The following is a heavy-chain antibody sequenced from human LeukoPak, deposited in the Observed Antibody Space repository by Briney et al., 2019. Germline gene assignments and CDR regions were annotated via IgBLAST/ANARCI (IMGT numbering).Heavy chain of an antibody. J-gene: IGHJ4*02. V-gene: IGHV4-39*01. D-gene: IGHD3-9*01. CDR3: ARVIRTTGYYSNPKSGSFDF. CDR1: GGSISSSHHY. Sequence: SETLSLTCAVSGGSISSSHHYWGWLRQPPGQGLEWIGSIYSSGSTYYNSSLRTRVTISVDKSKNPFSLKLTSVTAADTAVYYCARVIRTTGYYSNPKSGSFDFWGQGTLVTVSS. CDR2: IYSSGST.